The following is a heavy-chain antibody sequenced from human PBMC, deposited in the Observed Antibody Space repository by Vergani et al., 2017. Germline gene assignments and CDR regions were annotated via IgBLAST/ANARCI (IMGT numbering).Heavy chain of an antibody. J-gene: IGHJ6*03. D-gene: IGHD4-11*01. V-gene: IGHV3-30-3*01. Sequence: VQLLESGGGLVQPGGSLRLSCEASGFSFPGYAMSWVRQAPGKGLEWVAVISYDGSNKYYADSVKGRFTISRDNSKNTLYLQMNSLRAEDTAVYYCARHDYSNYWGAYYYYMDVWGKGTTVTVSS. CDR2: ISYDGSNK. CDR3: ARHDYSNYWGAYYYYMDV. CDR1: GFSFPGYA.